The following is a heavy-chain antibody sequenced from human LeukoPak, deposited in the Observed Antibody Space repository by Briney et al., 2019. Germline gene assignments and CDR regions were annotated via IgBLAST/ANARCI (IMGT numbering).Heavy chain of an antibody. D-gene: IGHD6-13*01. J-gene: IGHJ4*02. CDR2: IYYSGST. CDR3: ARAASRGYSSRSPSGSQYYFDY. V-gene: IGHV4-39*07. Sequence: SESLSLTCTVSGGSISSSSYYWGWIRQPPGKGLEWIGSIYYSGSTYYNPSLKSRVTISVDTSKNQFSLKLSFVTAADTAVYYCARAASRGYSSRSPSGSQYYFDYWGQGTLVAVSS. CDR1: GGSISSSSYY.